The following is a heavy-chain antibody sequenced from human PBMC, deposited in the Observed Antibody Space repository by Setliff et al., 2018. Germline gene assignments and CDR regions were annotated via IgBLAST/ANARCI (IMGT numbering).Heavy chain of an antibody. D-gene: IGHD2-2*01. CDR1: GYIFTNCW. V-gene: IGHV5-51*01. CDR2: IYPGDSDT. CDR3: TRHEDRNKCTSSSCYRENDAFDV. Sequence: GESLKISCKASGYIFTNCWIGWVRQMPGKGLEWMGVIYPGDSDTRYSPSFQGQVTISADKSINTAYLQWSSLKASDTAIYYCTRHEDRNKCTSSSCYRENDAFDVWGQGAMVTVS. J-gene: IGHJ3*01.